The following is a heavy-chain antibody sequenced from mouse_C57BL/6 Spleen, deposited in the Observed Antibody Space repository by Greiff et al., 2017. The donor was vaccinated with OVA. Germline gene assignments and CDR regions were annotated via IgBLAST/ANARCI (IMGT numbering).Heavy chain of an antibody. CDR1: GYAFSSYW. CDR2: IYPGDGDT. Sequence: VKVVESGAELVKPGASVKISCKASGYAFSSYWMNWVKQRPGKGLEWIGQIYPGDGDTNYNGKFKGKATLTADKSSSTAYMQLSSLTSEDSAVYFCARDYYGSSYDFDYWGQGTTLTVSS. CDR3: ARDYYGSSYDFDY. V-gene: IGHV1-80*01. D-gene: IGHD1-1*01. J-gene: IGHJ2*01.